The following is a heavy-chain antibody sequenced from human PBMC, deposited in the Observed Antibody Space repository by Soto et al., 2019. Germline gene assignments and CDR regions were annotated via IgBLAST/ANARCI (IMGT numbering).Heavy chain of an antibody. V-gene: IGHV1-69*08. D-gene: IGHD2-2*01. Sequence: QVQLVQSGAEVKRPGSSVKVSCKGSGDTFNRYTVTWVRQAPGQGLEWMGRIIPMFGIASYAQNFQGRVTISADKSTNTSYMEWSSLRSEDTAVYYCARDWGRSDVIPAAISAMVVWGQVASVTVSS. J-gene: IGHJ6*02. CDR3: ARDWGRSDVIPAAISAMVV. CDR2: IIPMFGIA. CDR1: GDTFNRYT.